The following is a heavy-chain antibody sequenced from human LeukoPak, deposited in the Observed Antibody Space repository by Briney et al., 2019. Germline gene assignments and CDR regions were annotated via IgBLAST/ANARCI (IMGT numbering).Heavy chain of an antibody. CDR2: ISYDGSNK. V-gene: IGHV3-30-3*01. J-gene: IGHJ4*02. Sequence: GGSLRLSCAASGFTFSSYAMHWVRQAPGKGLEWVAVISYDGSNKYYADSVKGRFTISRDNSKNTLYLQMNSLRAEDTAVYYCARAPPTLRLDCWGQGTLVTVSS. D-gene: IGHD3-16*01. CDR1: GFTFSSYA. CDR3: ARAPPTLRLDC.